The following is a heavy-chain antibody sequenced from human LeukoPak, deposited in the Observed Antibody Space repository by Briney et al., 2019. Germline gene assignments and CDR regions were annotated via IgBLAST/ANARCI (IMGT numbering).Heavy chain of an antibody. J-gene: IGHJ5*02. CDR3: ARVQYQLLFEGNWFDP. D-gene: IGHD2-2*01. Sequence: ASVKVSFKASGYTFSGYYIHWVRQAPGQGLEWMGWINPNSGDTHYAQKFQGRVTMTRDTSSSTAYMDLNSLISDDTAVYYCARVQYQLLFEGNWFDPWGQGTLVTVSS. V-gene: IGHV1-2*02. CDR2: INPNSGDT. CDR1: GYTFSGYY.